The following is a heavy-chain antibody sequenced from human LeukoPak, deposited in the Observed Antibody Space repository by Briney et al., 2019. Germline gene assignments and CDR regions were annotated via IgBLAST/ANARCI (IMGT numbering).Heavy chain of an antibody. CDR1: GFTFSSYS. CDR3: ASRRTAYCGGDCPEGY. D-gene: IGHD2-21*02. Sequence: PGGSLRLSCAASGFTFSSYSMNWVRQAPGKGLERVSSISRSSSYIYYADSVKGRFTISRDNAKNSLYLQMNSLRAEDTAVYYCASRRTAYCGGDCPEGYWGQGTLVTVSS. J-gene: IGHJ4*02. CDR2: ISRSSSYI. V-gene: IGHV3-21*01.